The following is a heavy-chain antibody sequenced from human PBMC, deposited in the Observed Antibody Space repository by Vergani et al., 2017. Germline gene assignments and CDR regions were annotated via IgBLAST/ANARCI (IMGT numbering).Heavy chain of an antibody. J-gene: IGHJ5*02. CDR3: ARDGFSSTSCYNARNWFDP. V-gene: IGHV1-2*02. CDR1: GYTFTGYY. CDR2: INPNSGGT. D-gene: IGHD2-2*02. Sequence: QVQLVQSGAEVKKPGASVKVSCKASGYTFTGYYMHWVRQAPGQGLEWMGWINPNSGGTNYAQKFQGRVTMTRDTSISTAYMELSRLRSDDTAVYFCARDGFSSTSCYNARNWFDPWGQGTLVTVSS.